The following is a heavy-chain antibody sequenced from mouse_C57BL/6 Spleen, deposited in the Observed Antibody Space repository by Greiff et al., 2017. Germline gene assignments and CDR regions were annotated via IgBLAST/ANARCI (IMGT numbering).Heavy chain of an antibody. D-gene: IGHD2-1*01. Sequence: VNVVESGAELARPGASVKLSCKASGYTFTSYGISWVKQRTGQGLEWIGEIYPRSGNTYYNEKFKGKATLTADKSSSTAYMELRSLTSEDSAVYFCARSGGNYTLDYWGQGTTLTVSS. V-gene: IGHV1-81*01. CDR1: GYTFTSYG. J-gene: IGHJ2*01. CDR3: ARSGGNYTLDY. CDR2: IYPRSGNT.